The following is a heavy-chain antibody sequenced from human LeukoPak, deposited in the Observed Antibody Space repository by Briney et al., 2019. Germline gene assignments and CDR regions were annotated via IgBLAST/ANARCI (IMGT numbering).Heavy chain of an antibody. J-gene: IGHJ5*02. Sequence: SETLSLTCTVSGGSIGSYYWSWIRQPAGKGLEWIGRIYTSGSTNYNPSLKSRVTMSVDTSKNQFSLKLSSVTAADTAVYYCARDRGQLLAYNWFDPWGQGTLVTVSS. D-gene: IGHD2-2*01. CDR3: ARDRGQLLAYNWFDP. V-gene: IGHV4-4*07. CDR2: IYTSGST. CDR1: GGSIGSYY.